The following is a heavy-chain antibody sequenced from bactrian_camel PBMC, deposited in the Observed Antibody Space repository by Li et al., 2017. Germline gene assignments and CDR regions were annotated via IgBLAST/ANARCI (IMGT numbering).Heavy chain of an antibody. J-gene: IGHJ4*01. CDR1: GNIIWRCG. CDR2: VTTEGPI. V-gene: IGHV3S53*01. D-gene: IGHD4*01. Sequence: HVQLVESGGGSVQAGGSLKLTCAASGNIIWRCGMGWYRQAPGKQRELVSRVTTEGPIGYVDSVKGRFTMTQDNAKNTLYLQMNNLTMDDTAVYYCTAESDYDCYENLGVMNIGARGPRSPSP. CDR3: TAESDYDCYENLGVMN.